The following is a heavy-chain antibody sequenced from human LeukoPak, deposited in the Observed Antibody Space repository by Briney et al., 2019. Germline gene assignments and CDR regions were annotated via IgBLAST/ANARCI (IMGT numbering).Heavy chain of an antibody. CDR1: GYTFTNYD. V-gene: IGHV1-8*01. J-gene: IGHJ6*02. Sequence: ASVKVSCKASGYTFTNYDINWVRQATGQGLEWMGWRNPNSGRTGFAQKFQGRLTMTADTSISTAYMELSSLTSDDTPVYYCARGPVSTHGMDVWGQGTTVTVSS. D-gene: IGHD6-13*01. CDR3: ARGPVSTHGMDV. CDR2: RNPNSGRT.